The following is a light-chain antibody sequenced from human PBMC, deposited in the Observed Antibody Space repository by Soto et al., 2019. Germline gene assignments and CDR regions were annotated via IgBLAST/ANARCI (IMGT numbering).Light chain of an antibody. Sequence: QSALTQPASVSESPGQSITISCTGTSSDVGGYNYVSWYQLHPGKAPKLIIYEVSHRPSGASNHFSGYKSGNTASLTISGLQAEDEADYYCSSYTSTSTPCVFGTGTKVTVL. J-gene: IGLJ1*01. CDR2: EVS. CDR3: SSYTSTSTPCV. CDR1: SSDVGGYNY. V-gene: IGLV2-14*01.